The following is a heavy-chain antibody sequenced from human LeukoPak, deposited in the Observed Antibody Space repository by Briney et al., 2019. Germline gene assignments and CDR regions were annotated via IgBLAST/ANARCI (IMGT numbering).Heavy chain of an antibody. CDR3: TKTGDSGWFNDY. D-gene: IGHD6-19*01. CDR1: GFTFSNYA. J-gene: IGHJ4*02. CDR2: ISDSGAGT. V-gene: IGHV3-23*01. Sequence: GGSLRLSCAASGFTFSNYAISWVRQAPGKGLEWASAISDSGAGTYYADSVKGRFTISRDNSKNTVYVQMNSLRAEDTAAYYCTKTGDSGWFNDYWGQGTLVTVSS.